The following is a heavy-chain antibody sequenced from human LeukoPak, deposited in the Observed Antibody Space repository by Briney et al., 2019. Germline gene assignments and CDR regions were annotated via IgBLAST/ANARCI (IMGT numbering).Heavy chain of an antibody. D-gene: IGHD3-16*01. CDR3: AKGLWAGSARLKDAFDY. J-gene: IGHJ4*02. Sequence: GRALRLSCAASGFTFSSYGVHWVRQAPGKGLEWVAVIWYDGSNKYYADSVKGRFTISRDNSKNTLYLQMNSLRAEDTAVYYCAKGLWAGSARLKDAFDYWGQGTLVTVSS. V-gene: IGHV3-33*06. CDR1: GFTFSSYG. CDR2: IWYDGSNK.